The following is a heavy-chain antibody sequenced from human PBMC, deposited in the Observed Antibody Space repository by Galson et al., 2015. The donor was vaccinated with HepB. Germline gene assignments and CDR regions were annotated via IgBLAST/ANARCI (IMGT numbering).Heavy chain of an antibody. Sequence: ETLSLTCTVSGASMSSDYWSWIRQPAGKGLEWIGRVYTSGTTNYNPSLKSRVTMSVDMSKNQFSLKLSSVTAADTAVYYCARTETYYFDYWGQGTLVTVSS. CDR2: VYTSGTT. D-gene: IGHD1-14*01. CDR1: GASMSSDY. J-gene: IGHJ4*02. V-gene: IGHV4-4*07. CDR3: ARTETYYFDY.